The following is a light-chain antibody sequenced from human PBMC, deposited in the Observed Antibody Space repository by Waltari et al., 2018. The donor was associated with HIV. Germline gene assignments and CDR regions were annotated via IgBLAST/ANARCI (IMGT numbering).Light chain of an antibody. CDR1: QAVNNDY. CDR3: HQYGDSSLMT. J-gene: IGKJ3*01. V-gene: IGKV3-20*01. CDR2: RAS. Sequence: ILLMQSPDSLSLSPGETATLSCRASQAVNNDYLAWYQQRPGQAPRLLMYRASTRAAAIPDRFSGGGSGTYFTLTISSLEPYDFAVYYCHQYGDSSLMTFGPGTTVDL.